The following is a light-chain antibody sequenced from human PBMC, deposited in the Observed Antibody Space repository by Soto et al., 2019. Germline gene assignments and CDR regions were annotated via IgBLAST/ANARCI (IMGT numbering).Light chain of an antibody. CDR2: DAS. J-gene: IGKJ2*01. Sequence: DIQMTQSPSSLSASVGDRVTITCQASQDIDNYLNWYQQKPGKAPKLLINDASNLETGVPSRFSGSGSGTDFTFTIISLQPEDIATYYCQQYDNLPTFGQGTKLEIK. CDR1: QDIDNY. CDR3: QQYDNLPT. V-gene: IGKV1-33*01.